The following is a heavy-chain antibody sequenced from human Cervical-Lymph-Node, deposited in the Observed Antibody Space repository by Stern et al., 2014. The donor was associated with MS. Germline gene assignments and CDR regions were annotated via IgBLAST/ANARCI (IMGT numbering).Heavy chain of an antibody. CDR3: ARDWATVTTGYYFDL. J-gene: IGHJ2*01. CDR1: GFTFSSYA. CDR2: ISITGTYI. Sequence: EVHLVESGGGLVRPGGSLRLSCAASGFTFSSYAMTWVRQAPGKGLEWVASISITGTYIFYADSVRGRFTISRDNAENSLSLQMNSLRVDDTAVYFCARDWATVTTGYYFDLWGRGRLVTVSS. V-gene: IGHV3-21*01. D-gene: IGHD4-17*01.